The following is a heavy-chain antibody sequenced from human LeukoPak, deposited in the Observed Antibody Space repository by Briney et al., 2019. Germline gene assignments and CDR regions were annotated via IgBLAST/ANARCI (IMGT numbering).Heavy chain of an antibody. CDR3: ARAPPSNYVDY. J-gene: IGHJ4*02. Sequence: SETVSLTCTVSGGSISSGSYYWSWIRQPAGKGLEWIGRIYTSGSTNYNPSLKSRVTISVDTSKNQFSLKLSSVTVADTAVYYCARAPPSNYVDYWGQGTLVTVSS. V-gene: IGHV4-61*02. CDR2: IYTSGST. CDR1: GGSISSGSYY. D-gene: IGHD4-11*01.